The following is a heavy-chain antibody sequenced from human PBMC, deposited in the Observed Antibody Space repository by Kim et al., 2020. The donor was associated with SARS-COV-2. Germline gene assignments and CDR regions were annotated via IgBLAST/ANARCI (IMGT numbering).Heavy chain of an antibody. V-gene: IGHV1-46*01. D-gene: IGHD3-22*01. CDR3: ARDHSSGYPLDAFDI. Sequence: KFQGRVTMTRDTSTSTVYMELSSLRSEDTAVYYCARDHSSGYPLDAFDIWGQGTMVTVSS. J-gene: IGHJ3*02.